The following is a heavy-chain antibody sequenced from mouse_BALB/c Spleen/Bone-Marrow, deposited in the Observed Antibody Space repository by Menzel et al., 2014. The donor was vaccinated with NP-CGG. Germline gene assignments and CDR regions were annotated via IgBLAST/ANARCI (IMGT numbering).Heavy chain of an antibody. J-gene: IGHJ2*01. Sequence: EVMLVESGAELVKPGDSVKLSCTASGFNIKDTYMHWVKQRPEQGLEWIGRIDPANGNTKYDPKFQGKATITADTSSNTAYLQLSSLTSEDTAVYYCARWDYRYDYWGQGTTLTVSS. CDR3: ARWDYRYDY. CDR2: IDPANGNT. CDR1: GFNIKDTY. V-gene: IGHV14-3*02. D-gene: IGHD2-14*01.